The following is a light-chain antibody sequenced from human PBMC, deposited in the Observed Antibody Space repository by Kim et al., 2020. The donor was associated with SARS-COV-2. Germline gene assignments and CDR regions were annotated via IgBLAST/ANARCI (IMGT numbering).Light chain of an antibody. CDR3: HQYGRSPST. J-gene: IGKJ1*01. Sequence: EIVLTQSPGTLSLSPGERATLSCRASQGVSNTYLAWYQQKPGQAPRLLIYGATTRATGVPDRFSGSASGTDFTLTISRLEPEDFAVYYCHQYGRSPSTFGQGTKVDIK. CDR1: QGVSNTY. V-gene: IGKV3-20*01. CDR2: GAT.